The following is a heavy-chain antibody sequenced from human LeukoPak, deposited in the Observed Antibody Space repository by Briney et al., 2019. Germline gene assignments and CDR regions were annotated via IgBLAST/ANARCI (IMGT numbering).Heavy chain of an antibody. CDR3: AKHLGSHSFLFYYMDV. CDR2: LSGSGVAT. Sequence: GGSLRLSCEASEFTFSRFAMSWIRQPPGTGLEWGSTLSGSGVATYYADSVKARFTTPRDNSNHTLYLQMDNLRADDTAVYYCAKHLGSHSFLFYYMDVWGKGTSVIVSS. J-gene: IGHJ6*03. V-gene: IGHV3-23*01. CDR1: EFTFSRFA. D-gene: IGHD2-21*01.